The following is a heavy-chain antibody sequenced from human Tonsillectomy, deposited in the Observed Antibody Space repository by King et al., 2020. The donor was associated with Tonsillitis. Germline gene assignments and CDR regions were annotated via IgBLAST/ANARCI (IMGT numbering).Heavy chain of an antibody. CDR2: IDPTDSYT. V-gene: IGHV5-10-1*03. CDR3: AREMYYSDTGFYDRYRYYFDY. CDR1: GYSFTSYW. D-gene: IGHD3-22*01. Sequence: VQLVQSGAEVKKPGESPRISCKAFGYSFTSYWITWVRQMPGKGLEWMGRIDPTDSYTNYSPSFRGHVTISVDKSINTAYLQWSSLKASDTAMYYCAREMYYSDTGFYDRYRYYFDYWGQGTLVTVSS. J-gene: IGHJ4*02.